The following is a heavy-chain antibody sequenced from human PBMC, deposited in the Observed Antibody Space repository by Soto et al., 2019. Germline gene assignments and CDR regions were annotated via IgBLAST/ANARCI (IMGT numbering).Heavy chain of an antibody. D-gene: IGHD3-3*01. CDR3: TRGDFWSGSDY. Sequence: TSETLSLTCDVSGDSISNNYWWTWVRQFPGEGLQWIGEILHSGSTNYNPPLKNRVNISVDKSNNRFSLMLRSVTAADTAVYYCTRGDFWSGSDYWGQGIQVTVSS. CDR1: GDSISNNYW. CDR2: ILHSGST. V-gene: IGHV4-4*02. J-gene: IGHJ4*02.